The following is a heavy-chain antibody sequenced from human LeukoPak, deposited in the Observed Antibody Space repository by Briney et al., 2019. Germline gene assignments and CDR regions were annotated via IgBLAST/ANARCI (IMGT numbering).Heavy chain of an antibody. V-gene: IGHV1-2*02. CDR3: ARFEYDFWSGNYYGMDV. CDR2: INPNSGGT. Sequence: ASVKVSCKASGYTFTGYYMHWVRQAPGQVLEWMGWINPNSGGTNYAQKFQGRVTMTRDTSISTAYMELSRLRSDDTAVYYCARFEYDFWSGNYYGMDVWGQGTTVTVSS. J-gene: IGHJ6*02. CDR1: GYTFTGYY. D-gene: IGHD3-3*01.